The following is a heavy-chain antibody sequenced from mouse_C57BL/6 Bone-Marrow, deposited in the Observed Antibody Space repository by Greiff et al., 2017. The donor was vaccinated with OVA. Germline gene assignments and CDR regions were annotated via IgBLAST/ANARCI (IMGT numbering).Heavy chain of an antibody. J-gene: IGHJ1*03. CDR3: VLTQYFDV. D-gene: IGHD4-1*01. Sequence: VQLQQSGAELARPGASVKLSCKASGYTLTSYGISWVKQRTGQGLEWIGEIYPRSGNTYYNEKFKGKATLTADKYSSTAYMALRSLTSEDSAVYFCVLTQYFDVWGTGTTVTVSS. V-gene: IGHV1-81*01. CDR2: IYPRSGNT. CDR1: GYTLTSYG.